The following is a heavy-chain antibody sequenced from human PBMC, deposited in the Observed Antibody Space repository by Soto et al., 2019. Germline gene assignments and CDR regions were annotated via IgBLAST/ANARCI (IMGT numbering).Heavy chain of an antibody. J-gene: IGHJ3*02. CDR3: ARALVLGATGAFDI. CDR1: GGTFNTYS. V-gene: IGHV1-69*02. CDR2: IIPIVGIA. Sequence: QVQLVQSGAEVKKPGSSVKVSCQAAGGTFNTYSINWVRQAPGQGLEWMGSIIPIVGIAKYAQKFQGRVEITADKSTSTAYMMEVNSLRPEDTAMYYCARALVLGATGAFDIWGQGTMVTVSS. D-gene: IGHD2-15*01.